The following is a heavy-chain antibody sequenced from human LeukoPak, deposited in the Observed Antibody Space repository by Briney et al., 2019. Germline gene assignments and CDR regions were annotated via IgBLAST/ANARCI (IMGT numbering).Heavy chain of an antibody. D-gene: IGHD2-15*01. CDR3: AKDLRRTRGIYCSGGSCYWGAFDI. V-gene: IGHV3-9*01. J-gene: IGHJ3*02. CDR2: ISWNSGNI. CDR1: GFNFDDYA. Sequence: GGSLRLSCAASGFNFDDYAMHWVRQAPGKGLEWVSGISWNSGNIGYADSVKGRFTISRDNAKNSLYLQMNSLRAEDTALYYCAKDLRRTRGIYCSGGSCYWGAFDIWGQGTMVTVSS.